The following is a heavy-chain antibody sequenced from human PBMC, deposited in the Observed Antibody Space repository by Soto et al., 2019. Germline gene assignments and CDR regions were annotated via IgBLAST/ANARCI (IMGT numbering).Heavy chain of an antibody. Sequence: PSETLSLTCAVSGVSISTSNWWNWVRQSPGKGLEWIGEIFHSGNTNYNPSLESRVTISVGTSKNQFSLKLSSVTAADTAGYYCARRGLEYRSHNYWGGGTLVTVSS. V-gene: IGHV4-4*02. CDR1: GVSISTSNW. J-gene: IGHJ4*02. CDR3: ARRGLEYRSHNY. D-gene: IGHD2-2*02. CDR2: IFHSGNT.